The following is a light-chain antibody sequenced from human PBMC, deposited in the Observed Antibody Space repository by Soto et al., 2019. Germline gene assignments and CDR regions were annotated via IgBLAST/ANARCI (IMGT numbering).Light chain of an antibody. CDR3: QQYFSDWT. Sequence: DVQMTQSPSILSASVGDTVTITCRTRQSIVKWLAWYQQKPGKAPKLLISEASILQSGVPSRFSGSASGTVFTLTISGLQPDDFATYYCQQYFSDWTFGQGTKVDVK. J-gene: IGKJ1*01. CDR1: QSIVKW. CDR2: EAS. V-gene: IGKV1-5*01.